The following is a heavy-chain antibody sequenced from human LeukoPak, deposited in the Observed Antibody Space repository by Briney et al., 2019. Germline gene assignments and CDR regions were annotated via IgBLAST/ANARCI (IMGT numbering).Heavy chain of an antibody. CDR1: GFTFSGSA. D-gene: IGHD5-24*01. Sequence: PGGSLRLSCAASGFTFSGSAMQWVRQASGKGLEWVGRIRSKANSYATAYAASVKGRFTISRDDSKNTAYLQMNSLKAEDTAVYYCAKDATGYWGQGTLVTVSS. J-gene: IGHJ4*02. V-gene: IGHV3-73*01. CDR3: AKDATGY. CDR2: IRSKANSYAT.